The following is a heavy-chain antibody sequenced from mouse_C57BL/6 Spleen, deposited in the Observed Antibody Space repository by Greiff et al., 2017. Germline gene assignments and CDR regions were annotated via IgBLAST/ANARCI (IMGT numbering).Heavy chain of an antibody. CDR2: INPNYGTT. Sequence: VHVKQSGPELVKPGASVKISCKASGYSFTDYYMNWVKQRHGKSLEWIGVINPNYGTTSYNQKFKGKATLTEDKSSSTTYMQLSSLKSDDSAVYSCARGNYDRPFDYWGQGTTLTVSS. V-gene: IGHV1-39*01. CDR3: ARGNYDRPFDY. J-gene: IGHJ2*01. CDR1: GYSFTDYY. D-gene: IGHD2-1*01.